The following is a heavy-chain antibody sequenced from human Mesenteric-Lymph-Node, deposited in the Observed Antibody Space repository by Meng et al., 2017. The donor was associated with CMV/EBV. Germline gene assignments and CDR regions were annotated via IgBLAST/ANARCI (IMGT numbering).Heavy chain of an antibody. V-gene: IGHV1-2*02. Sequence: ASVKVSCKTSGFIDYYLDWVRQAPGQGLEWMGWIHPNGGGTKYAQKFQGSVTMTRDTSISTAYMELSRLRSADTAMYYCARVSGSYLGAFDVWGQGTMVTVSS. CDR1: GFIDYY. J-gene: IGHJ3*01. D-gene: IGHD1-26*01. CDR2: IHPNGGGT. CDR3: ARVSGSYLGAFDV.